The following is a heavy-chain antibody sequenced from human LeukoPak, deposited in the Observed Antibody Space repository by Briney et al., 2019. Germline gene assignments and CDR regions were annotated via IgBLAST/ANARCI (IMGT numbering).Heavy chain of an antibody. J-gene: IGHJ4*02. V-gene: IGHV3-74*01. D-gene: IGHD3-10*01. CDR2: MNTDGSTI. CDR1: GFTFSFYW. Sequence: GGSLRLSCAASGFTFSFYWMIWVRQAPGKGLVYVSHMNTDGSTINYVDSVKGRFTISRDNAKNTLYLQMDSLRAEDTAVYYCGRDNIGSIDYWGQGTLVTVSS. CDR3: GRDNIGSIDY.